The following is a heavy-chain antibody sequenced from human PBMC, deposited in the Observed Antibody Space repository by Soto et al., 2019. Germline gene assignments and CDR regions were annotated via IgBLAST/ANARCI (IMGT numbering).Heavy chain of an antibody. D-gene: IGHD6-13*01. Sequence: QVQLVESGGVVVQPGRSLRLSCAASGFTFSTHGMHWVRQAPGKGLEWVAVIYYDGSNEYYADSVKGRFTISRDNSKNTLYLQMSSLRAEDTAVYYCARDYSSTSYGFDSWGQGTLVTGSS. J-gene: IGHJ4*02. CDR3: ARDYSSTSYGFDS. CDR1: GFTFSTHG. V-gene: IGHV3-33*01. CDR2: IYYDGSNE.